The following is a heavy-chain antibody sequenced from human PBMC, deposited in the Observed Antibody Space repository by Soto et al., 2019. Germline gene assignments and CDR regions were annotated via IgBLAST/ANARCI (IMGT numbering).Heavy chain of an antibody. CDR2: ISSSTTI. D-gene: IGHD3-10*01. CDR3: ARDFYCSGSYYDF. Sequence: PGGSLRLSCAVSGFTFRRYSMNWARQAQGKGLEWVSYISSSTTIYYADSVKGRFTISRDNAKNSLSLQMYSLRDEDTAVYYCARDFYCSGSYYDFWGQGTLVTVSS. V-gene: IGHV3-48*02. CDR1: GFTFRRYS. J-gene: IGHJ4*01.